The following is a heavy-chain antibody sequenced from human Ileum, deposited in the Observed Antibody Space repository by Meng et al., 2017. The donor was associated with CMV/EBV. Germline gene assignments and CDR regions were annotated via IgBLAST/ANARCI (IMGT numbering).Heavy chain of an antibody. CDR3: AVSPNQDPGP. V-gene: IGHV4-4*02. D-gene: IGHD1-14*01. J-gene: IGHJ5*02. CDR2: IYQTGAT. Sequence: QVQLRESGPGLVKPSGTLSLTCAVSGASIGSDIYWSCVRQPPGKGLECIGEIYQTGATNYNPSLKSRVTISMDKSKNQFSLILTSVTAADTAFYYCAVSPNQDPGPWGQGTLVTVSS. CDR1: GASIGSDIY.